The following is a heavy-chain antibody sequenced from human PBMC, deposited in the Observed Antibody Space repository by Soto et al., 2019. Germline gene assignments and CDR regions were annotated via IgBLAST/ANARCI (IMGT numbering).Heavy chain of an antibody. V-gene: IGHV4-39*01. D-gene: IGHD3-16*01. J-gene: IGHJ4*02. CDR3: ARHQNDYVWGSLPTRFDY. CDR1: GGSISSSSYY. CDR2: IYYSGST. Sequence: QLQLQESGPGLVKPSETLSLTCTVSGGSISSSSYYWGWIRQPPGKGLEWIGSIYYSGSTYYNPSLKSRVTISVDTSKNQFSLKLSSVTAADTAVYYCARHQNDYVWGSLPTRFDYWGQGTLVTVSS.